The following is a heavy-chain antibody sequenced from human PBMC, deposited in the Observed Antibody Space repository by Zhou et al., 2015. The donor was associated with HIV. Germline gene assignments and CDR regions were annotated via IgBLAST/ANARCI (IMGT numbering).Heavy chain of an antibody. D-gene: IGHD6-6*01. CDR1: GVTFTNYA. CDR3: ARDRGGATRPGWRYFDL. J-gene: IGHJ2*01. V-gene: IGHV1-69*06. Sequence: QVQLVQSGAEVKPPGSSVRVSCQASGVTFTNYAISWVRQAPGQGLEWMGGITPTFGGADYAQKFQGRVTITADRSTSTAYMDLRSLRLEDTAVYYCARDRGGATRPGWRYFDLWGRGTLVTVSS. CDR2: ITPTFGGA.